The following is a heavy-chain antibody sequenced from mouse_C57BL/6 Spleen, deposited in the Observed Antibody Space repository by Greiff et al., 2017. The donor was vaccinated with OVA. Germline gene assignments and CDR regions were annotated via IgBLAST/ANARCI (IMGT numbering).Heavy chain of an antibody. V-gene: IGHV1-64*01. CDR3: ARGPYYGGFDY. CDR1: GYTFTSYW. D-gene: IGHD2-10*01. CDR2: IHPNSGST. J-gene: IGHJ2*01. Sequence: QVQLQQPGAELVKPGASVKLSCKASGYTFTSYWMHWVKQRPGQGLEWIGMIHPNSGSTNYNEKFKSKATLTVDKSSSTAYMQLSSLTSEDAAVYYCARGPYYGGFDYWGQGTTLTVSS.